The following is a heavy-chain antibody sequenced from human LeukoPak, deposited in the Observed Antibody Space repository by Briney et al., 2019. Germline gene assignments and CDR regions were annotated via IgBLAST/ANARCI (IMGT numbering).Heavy chain of an antibody. CDR3: ARSGSYSSSWYGDY. D-gene: IGHD6-13*01. Sequence: GGSLRLSCAAAGFTFSGYSMNWVRQAPGKGLEWVSSISSSSSYIYYADSVKGRFTISRDNAKNSLYLQMNSLRAEDTAVYYCARSGSYSSSWYGDYWGQGTLVTVSS. CDR2: ISSSSSYI. V-gene: IGHV3-21*01. CDR1: GFTFSGYS. J-gene: IGHJ4*02.